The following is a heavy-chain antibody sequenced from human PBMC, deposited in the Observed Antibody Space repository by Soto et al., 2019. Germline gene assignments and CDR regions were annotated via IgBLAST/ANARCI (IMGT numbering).Heavy chain of an antibody. J-gene: IGHJ4*02. CDR1: GFTFSTYW. V-gene: IGHV3-7*01. CDR3: ARARIDY. CDR2: INLDGSEK. Sequence: EVQLVESGGGLVQPGVSLRLSCAASGFTFSTYWMTWVRQAPGKGLEWVANINLDGSEKHYVDSVKGRFTISRDNAKNSLYLQMNRPRAEDTAVYYCARARIDYWGQGTLVTVSS.